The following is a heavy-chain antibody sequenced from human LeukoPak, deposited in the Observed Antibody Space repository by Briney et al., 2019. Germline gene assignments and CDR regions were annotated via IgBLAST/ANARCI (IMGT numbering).Heavy chain of an antibody. CDR1: GFTFSSYA. V-gene: IGHV3-23*01. CDR2: ISGSGGST. J-gene: IGHJ4*02. Sequence: GGSLRLSCAASGFTFSSYAMSWVRQAPGKGLEWVSAISGSGGSTYYADSVKGRFTISRDNSKNTLYLQMNSLRAEDTAVYYCAKDYRVVTAIQLDYWGQGTLVTVSS. CDR3: AKDYRVVTAIQLDY. D-gene: IGHD2-21*02.